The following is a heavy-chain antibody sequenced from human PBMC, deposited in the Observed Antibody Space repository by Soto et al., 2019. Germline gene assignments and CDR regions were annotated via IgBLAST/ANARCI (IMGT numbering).Heavy chain of an antibody. CDR1: GYTFTNFG. CDR3: ARARMFSGAHHDY. D-gene: IGHD1-26*01. V-gene: IGHV1-18*04. Sequence: QVHLVQSGAVVENPGASVKVSCKASGYTFTNFGINWVRQAPGQGLEWMGWITPYNGNANYPQKHQDRLTITTDTSTNTAYLELRSLRSEDTAVYYCARARMFSGAHHDYWGQGTRVTVSS. J-gene: IGHJ4*02. CDR2: ITPYNGNA.